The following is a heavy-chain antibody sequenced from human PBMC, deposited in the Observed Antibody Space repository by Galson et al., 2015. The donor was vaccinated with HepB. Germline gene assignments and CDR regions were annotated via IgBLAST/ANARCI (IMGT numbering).Heavy chain of an antibody. CDR3: ASGSGTFYDWYFDL. Sequence: SLRLSCAGSGFTFSDYSMNWVRQSPGKGLEWVSSISSSSTYIYYADSVKGRFTISRDNANNSLSLQMNSLRAEDTAVYYCASGSGTFYDWYFDLWGRGTPVTVSS. V-gene: IGHV3-21*01. CDR1: GFTFSDYS. D-gene: IGHD3-10*01. CDR2: ISSSSTYI. J-gene: IGHJ2*01.